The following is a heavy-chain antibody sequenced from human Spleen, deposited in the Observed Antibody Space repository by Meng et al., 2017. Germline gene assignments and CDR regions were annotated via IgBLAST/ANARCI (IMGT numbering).Heavy chain of an antibody. Sequence: QVQLQESGPGLVKPSQTLSLTCTVSGDSISSSYWWSWVRQPPGKRLEWIGEIYHTGSTNYNPSLKSRVTIFVDKSNNEFSLNLSSVTAADTAIYSCARLTSGYIDYWGQGTLVTVSS. V-gene: IGHV4-4*02. CDR1: GDSISSSYW. CDR3: ARLTSGYIDY. CDR2: IYHTGST. D-gene: IGHD3-22*01. J-gene: IGHJ4*02.